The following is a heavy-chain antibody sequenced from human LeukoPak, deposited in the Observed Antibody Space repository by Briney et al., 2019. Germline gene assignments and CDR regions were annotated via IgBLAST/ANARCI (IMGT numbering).Heavy chain of an antibody. CDR1: GYTFTTYG. J-gene: IGHJ4*02. D-gene: IGHD5-18*01. CDR2: INTYNDNT. CDR3: ARQVDTTMALPDY. Sequence: ASVKVSCKTSGYTFTTYGMSWVRQAPGQRLEWMGWINTYNDNTNYAQRFRGRVTMTTDTSTSTVYMDLRSLRSDDTAIYYCARQVDTTMALPDYWGQGTLVTVSS. V-gene: IGHV1-18*01.